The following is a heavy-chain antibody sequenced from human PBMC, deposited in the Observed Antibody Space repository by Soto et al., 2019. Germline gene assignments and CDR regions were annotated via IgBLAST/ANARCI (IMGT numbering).Heavy chain of an antibody. CDR1: GGTFSSYT. CDR3: ARVPYSSIRYYGMDV. CDR2: IIPILGIA. Sequence: QVQLVQSGAEVKKPGSSVKVSCKASGGTFSSYTISWVRQAPGQGLEWMGRIIPILGIANYAQKFQGRVRITADKSTSTAYMELSSLSSEDTAVYYCARVPYSSIRYYGMDVWGQGTTVTVSS. V-gene: IGHV1-69*02. J-gene: IGHJ6*02. D-gene: IGHD6-13*01.